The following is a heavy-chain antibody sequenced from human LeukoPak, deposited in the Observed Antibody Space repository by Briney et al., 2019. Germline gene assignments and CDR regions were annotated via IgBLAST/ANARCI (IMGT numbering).Heavy chain of an antibody. J-gene: IGHJ5*02. D-gene: IGHD3-3*02. CDR2: TYYSGST. CDR1: GGSISSYY. CDR3: ARVAPQNWFDP. V-gene: IGHV4-59*01. Sequence: SETLSLTCTVSGGSISSYYWSWIRQPPGKGLEWIGYTYYSGSTNYNPSLKSRVTISVDTSKNQFSLKLSSVTAADTAVYYCARVAPQNWFDPWGQGTLVTVSS.